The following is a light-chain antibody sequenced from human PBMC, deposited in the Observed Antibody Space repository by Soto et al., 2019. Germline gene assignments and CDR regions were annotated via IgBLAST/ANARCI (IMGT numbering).Light chain of an antibody. CDR1: QSIYTY. CDR2: AAS. V-gene: IGKV1-39*01. CDR3: QQTYSTPLT. Sequence: DIQMTQSPSSLSASVGDRVTITCRATQSIYTYLSWYQQKPGKAPKLLISAASSLESGVPSRFSGSGSGTDFSLTISSLQPEDFATYYCQQTYSTPLTLGGGTKVDIK. J-gene: IGKJ4*01.